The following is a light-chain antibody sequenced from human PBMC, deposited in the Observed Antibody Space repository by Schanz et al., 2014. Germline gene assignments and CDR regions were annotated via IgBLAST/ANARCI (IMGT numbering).Light chain of an antibody. V-gene: IGKV3-20*01. Sequence: EIVLTQSPGTLSLSPGERATLSCRASQSVSSSYLAWYQQKPGQAPRLLIYGASSRATGIPDRFSGSGSGTEFTLTISSLQSEDFAVYYCQQYGTSSMYSFGQGTKVEIK. CDR3: QQYGTSSMYS. CDR2: GAS. CDR1: QSVSSSY. J-gene: IGKJ2*03.